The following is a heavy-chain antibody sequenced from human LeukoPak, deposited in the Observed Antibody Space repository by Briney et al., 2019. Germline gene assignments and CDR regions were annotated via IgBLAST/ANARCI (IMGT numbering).Heavy chain of an antibody. D-gene: IGHD4/OR15-4a*01. V-gene: IGHV3-66*01. J-gene: IGHJ4*02. Sequence: GGSLRLSCVTSGFNVRTNFMSWVRQAPGKGLEWVSVIHSGGDTYYADSVKGRFTISRDNSENAVYLQMSSLRAEDTAVYYCARRDYGKGVYDHWGQGTLVTVSS. CDR2: IHSGGDT. CDR1: GFNVRTNF. CDR3: ARRDYGKGVYDH.